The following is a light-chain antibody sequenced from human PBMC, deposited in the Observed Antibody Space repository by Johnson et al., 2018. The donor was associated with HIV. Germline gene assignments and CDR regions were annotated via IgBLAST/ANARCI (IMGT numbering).Light chain of an antibody. J-gene: IGLJ1*01. CDR1: SSDIGNNY. V-gene: IGLV1-51*01. CDR3: GTWDSRLSAWS. Sequence: QSVLTQPPSVSAAPGQKVTISCSGSSSDIGNNYVSWYQQLPGTAPKLLIYDNNKRPSGIPDRFSGSKSGTSATLVITGLQTGDEADYYCGTWDSRLSAWSFGTGTKVAVL. CDR2: DNN.